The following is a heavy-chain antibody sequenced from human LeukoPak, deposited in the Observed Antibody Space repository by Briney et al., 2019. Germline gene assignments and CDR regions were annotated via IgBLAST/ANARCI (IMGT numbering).Heavy chain of an antibody. J-gene: IGHJ4*02. V-gene: IGHV4-59*01. Sequence: TLSLTCTVSGGSISNYYWSWIRQPAGKGLEWIGYTSYSGNTNYNPSLKSRVTISVDTSKNQFSLKLNSVTAADTAVYYCARGHSSSWYYFDYWGQGTLVTVSS. CDR2: TSYSGNT. CDR3: ARGHSSSWYYFDY. D-gene: IGHD6-13*01. CDR1: GGSISNYY.